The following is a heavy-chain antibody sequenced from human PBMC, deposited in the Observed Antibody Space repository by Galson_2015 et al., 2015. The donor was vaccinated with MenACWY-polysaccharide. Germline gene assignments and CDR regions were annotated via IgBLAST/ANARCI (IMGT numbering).Heavy chain of an antibody. J-gene: IGHJ4*02. CDR1: GGSISSSSYY. V-gene: IGHV4-39*07. Sequence: SETLSLTCTVSGGSISSSSYYWGWIRQPPGKGLEWIGSIYYSGSTYYNPSLKSRVTISVDTSKNQFSLKLSSVTAADTAVYYCARGDLEWLTFDYWGQGTLVTVSS. CDR2: IYYSGST. D-gene: IGHD3-3*01. CDR3: ARGDLEWLTFDY.